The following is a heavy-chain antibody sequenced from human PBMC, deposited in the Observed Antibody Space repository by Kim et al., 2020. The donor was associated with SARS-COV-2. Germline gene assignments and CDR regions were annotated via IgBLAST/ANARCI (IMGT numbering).Heavy chain of an antibody. J-gene: IGHJ4*02. D-gene: IGHD2-2*01. CDR3: ARSLLPIVVVPAASGY. CDR2: ISYDGSNK. V-gene: IGHV3-30-3*01. Sequence: GGSLRLSCAASGFTFSSYAMHWVRQAPGKGLEWVAVISYDGSNKYYADSVKGRFTISRDNSKNTLYLQMNSLRAEDTAVYYCARSLLPIVVVPAASGYWGQGTLVTVSS. CDR1: GFTFSSYA.